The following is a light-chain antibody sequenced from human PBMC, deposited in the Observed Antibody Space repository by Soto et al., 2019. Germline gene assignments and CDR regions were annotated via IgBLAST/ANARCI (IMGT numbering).Light chain of an antibody. V-gene: IGKV1-5*03. CDR3: QHCYSYSEA. CDR1: QTISSW. CDR2: KAS. Sequence: DIKMTQSPSTLSGSVGDRVTITCRASQTISSWLAWYQQKPGKAPKLLIYKASTLKSGVPSRFSGSGSGTEFTLTISSLQPDDFATYYCQHCYSYSEAFGQGTKVDMK. J-gene: IGKJ1*01.